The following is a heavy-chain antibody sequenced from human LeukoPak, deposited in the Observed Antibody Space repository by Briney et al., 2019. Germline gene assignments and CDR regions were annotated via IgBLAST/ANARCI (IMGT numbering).Heavy chain of an antibody. CDR1: GFTFSSYE. V-gene: IGHV3-48*03. CDR2: IGSSGATI. Sequence: GGSLRLSCAASGFTFSSYEMNWVRQAPGKGLEWVSFIGSSGATIYYADSVKGRFTVSRDNSKNTVYLEMSGLRVEDTAVFHCARKRGGIYDSRALDLWGQGTTVIVSS. J-gene: IGHJ6*02. CDR3: ARKRGGIYDSRALDL. D-gene: IGHD3-22*01.